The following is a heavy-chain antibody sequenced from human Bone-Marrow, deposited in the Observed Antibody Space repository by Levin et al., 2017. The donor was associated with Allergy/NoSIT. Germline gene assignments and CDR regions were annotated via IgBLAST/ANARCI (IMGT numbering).Heavy chain of an antibody. CDR2: TFYRSKWRT. J-gene: IGHJ4*02. Sequence: SQTLSLTCVISGDSVSSNSAAWNWIRQSPSRGLEWLGRTFYRSKWRTDYEISVRSRIIINAETSKNQFSLHLNSVTPEDTAVYYCARDLSGYFDYWGRGTLVTVSS. V-gene: IGHV6-1*01. CDR1: GDSVSSNSAA. CDR3: ARDLSGYFDY. D-gene: IGHD6-25*01.